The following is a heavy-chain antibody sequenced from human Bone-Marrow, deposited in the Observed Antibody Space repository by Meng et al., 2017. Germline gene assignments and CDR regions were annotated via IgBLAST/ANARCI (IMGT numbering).Heavy chain of an antibody. CDR2: IYPGDSDT. D-gene: IGHD3-3*01. CDR3: ARTRDFWSGYYIIDY. Sequence: GGSLRLSCKGSGYSFTSYWIGWVRQMPGKGLEWMGIIYPGDSDTKYSPSFQGQVTISAEKSISTAYLQWSSLKASDTAMYYCARTRDFWSGYYIIDYWGQGTLVTVSS. V-gene: IGHV5-51*01. J-gene: IGHJ4*02. CDR1: GYSFTSYW.